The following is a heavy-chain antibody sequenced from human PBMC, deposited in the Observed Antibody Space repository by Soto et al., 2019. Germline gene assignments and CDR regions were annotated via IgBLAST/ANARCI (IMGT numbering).Heavy chain of an antibody. CDR3: AKDRLPPLSYYFDY. V-gene: IGHV3-30*18. CDR2: ISYDGSNK. J-gene: IGHJ4*02. D-gene: IGHD2-15*01. Sequence: QVQLVESGGGVVQPGRSLRLSCAASGFTFSSYGMHWVRQAPGKGLEWVAVISYDGSNKYYADSVKGRFTISRDNSKNTLYLPMNSLRAEDTAVYYCAKDRLPPLSYYFDYWGQGTLVTVSS. CDR1: GFTFSSYG.